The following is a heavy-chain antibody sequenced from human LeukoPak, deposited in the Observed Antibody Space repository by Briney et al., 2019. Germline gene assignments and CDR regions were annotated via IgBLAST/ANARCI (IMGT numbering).Heavy chain of an antibody. CDR2: INHSGST. CDR3: ARGREDGYNFGRYFDY. CDR1: GGSFSGYY. J-gene: IGHJ4*02. D-gene: IGHD5-24*01. V-gene: IGHV4-34*01. Sequence: KPSETLSLTCAVYGGSFSGYYWSWIRQPPGKGLEWIGEINHSGSTNYIPSLKSRVTISVDTSKNQFSLKLSSVTAADTAAYYCARGREDGYNFGRYFDYWGQGTLVTVSS.